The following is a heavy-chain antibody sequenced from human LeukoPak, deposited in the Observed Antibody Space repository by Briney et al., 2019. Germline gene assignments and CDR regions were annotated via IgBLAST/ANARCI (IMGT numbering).Heavy chain of an antibody. CDR2: ISSSSSYI. J-gene: IGHJ4*02. D-gene: IGHD6-6*01. CDR3: ARVASIAARPVFDY. CDR1: RFIFSSYS. Sequence: GGSLRLSCAASRFIFSSYSMNWVRQAPGKGLEWVSSISSSSSYIYYADSVKGRFTISRDNAKNSLYLQMNSLRAEDTAVYYCARVASIAARPVFDYWGQGTLVTVSS. V-gene: IGHV3-21*01.